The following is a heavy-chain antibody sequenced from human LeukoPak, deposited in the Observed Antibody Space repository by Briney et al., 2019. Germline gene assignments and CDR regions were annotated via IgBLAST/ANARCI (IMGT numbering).Heavy chain of an antibody. Sequence: ASVKVSCKASGDTFSSYAISWVRQPPGQGLEWMGRSIPILGIANYAQKFQGRVTITADKSTGTAYMELSSLRSEDTAVYYCARDAYCSGGSCYSGFDYWGQGTLVTVSS. CDR1: GDTFSSYA. V-gene: IGHV1-69*04. D-gene: IGHD2-15*01. CDR2: SIPILGIA. CDR3: ARDAYCSGGSCYSGFDY. J-gene: IGHJ4*02.